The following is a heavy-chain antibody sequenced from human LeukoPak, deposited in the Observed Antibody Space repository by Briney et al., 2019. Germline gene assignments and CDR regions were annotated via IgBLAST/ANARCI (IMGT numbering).Heavy chain of an antibody. D-gene: IGHD6-13*01. CDR2: IYYSGST. Sequence: SETLSLTCTVSGGSISSGGYYWSWIRQHPGKGLEWIGYIYYSGSTYYNPSLKSRVTISVDTSKNQFSLKLSSVTAADTAVYYCARDPGHSSTTLYGMDVWGQGTTVTVSS. V-gene: IGHV4-31*03. CDR1: GGSISSGGYY. CDR3: ARDPGHSSTTLYGMDV. J-gene: IGHJ6*02.